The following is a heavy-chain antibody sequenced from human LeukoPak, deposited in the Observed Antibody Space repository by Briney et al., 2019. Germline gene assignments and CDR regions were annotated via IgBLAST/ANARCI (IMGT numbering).Heavy chain of an antibody. Sequence: SETLSLTCTVSGGSISSYYWSWLRQPPGKGLEWIGYIYYSGSTNYNPSLKSRVTISVDTSKNQFSLKLSSVTAADTAVYYCARVRYCSSTSCSRRNYYYYYMDVWGKGTTVTISS. CDR1: GGSISSYY. J-gene: IGHJ6*03. CDR3: ARVRYCSSTSCSRRNYYYYYMDV. V-gene: IGHV4-59*01. D-gene: IGHD2-2*01. CDR2: IYYSGST.